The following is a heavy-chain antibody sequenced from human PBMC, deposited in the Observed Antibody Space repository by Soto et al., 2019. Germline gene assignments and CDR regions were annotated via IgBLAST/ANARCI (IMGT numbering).Heavy chain of an antibody. J-gene: IGHJ5*02. CDR2: IDHSGSP. CDR1: GGSFSGYY. Sequence: PSETLSLTCAVSGGSFSGYYWTWIRQPPGKGLEWIGEIDHSGSPNYSPSLKSRVTISVDTSKNQFPLDLSSVTAADTAIYFCARGPMRALFDPWGQGSAVTVSS. CDR3: ARGPMRALFDP. V-gene: IGHV4-34*01.